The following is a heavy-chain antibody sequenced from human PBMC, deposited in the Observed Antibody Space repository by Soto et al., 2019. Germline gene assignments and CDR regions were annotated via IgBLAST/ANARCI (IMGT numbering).Heavy chain of an antibody. V-gene: IGHV4-39*01. CDR1: GGSISSSSYY. CDR2: IYYSGST. CDR3: ARLSGYCSGGSCAKAKFMDI. Sequence: QLQLQESGPGLVKPSETLSLTCTVSGGSISSSSYYWCWIRQPPGKGLEWIGSIYYSGSTYYNPSLKSRVTISVDTSKNQFSLKLSSVTAADTAVYYCARLSGYCSGGSCAKAKFMDIWGQGTMVTVSS. D-gene: IGHD2-15*01. J-gene: IGHJ3*02.